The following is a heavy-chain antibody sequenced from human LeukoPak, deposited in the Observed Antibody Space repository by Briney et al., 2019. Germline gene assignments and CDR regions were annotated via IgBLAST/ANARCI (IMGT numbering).Heavy chain of an antibody. V-gene: IGHV5-51*01. Sequence: GESLKISCKGSGYSFTSYWIGWVRQMPGKGLEWMGIIYPDDSDTRYSPSFQGQVNISADKSISIAYLQWSSLKASDTAMYYCARLKDSYYYGSGSQNWFDPWGQGTLVTVSS. CDR3: ARLKDSYYYGSGSQNWFDP. CDR1: GYSFTSYW. J-gene: IGHJ5*02. CDR2: IYPDDSDT. D-gene: IGHD3-10*01.